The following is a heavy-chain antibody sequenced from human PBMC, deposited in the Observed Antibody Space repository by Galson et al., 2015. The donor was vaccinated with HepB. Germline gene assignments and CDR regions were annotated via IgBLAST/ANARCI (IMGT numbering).Heavy chain of an antibody. CDR1: GGTFSSYA. Sequence: SVKVSCKASGGTFSSYAISWVRQAPGQRLEWMGGIIPIFGTANYAQKFQGRVTITADESTSTAYMELSSLRSEDTAVYYCARDGDIGSYYGMDVWGQGTTVTVSS. V-gene: IGHV1-69*13. CDR3: ARDGDIGSYYGMDV. CDR2: IIPIFGTA. J-gene: IGHJ6*02. D-gene: IGHD1-26*01.